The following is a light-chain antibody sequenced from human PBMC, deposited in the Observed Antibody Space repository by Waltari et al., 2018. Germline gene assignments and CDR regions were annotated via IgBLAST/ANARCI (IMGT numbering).Light chain of an antibody. Sequence: SYELTQPSSVSVSPGQTARITCSGDLLAKKKYARWFRQKPGQAPVLVIHKDSERPSGIPERFSGSSSGTTVTLTISGAQVEDEADYYCYSAADNNRVFGGGTKLTVL. CDR2: KDS. CDR3: YSAADNNRV. J-gene: IGLJ2*01. CDR1: LLAKKKY. V-gene: IGLV3-27*01.